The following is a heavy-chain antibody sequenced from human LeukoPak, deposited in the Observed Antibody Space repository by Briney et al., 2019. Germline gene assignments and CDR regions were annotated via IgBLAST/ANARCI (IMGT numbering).Heavy chain of an antibody. J-gene: IGHJ2*01. CDR3: ARLSIQRGYYYDTSAQGYFDL. V-gene: IGHV4-31*03. CDR2: IYYSGAT. Sequence: SETLSLTCTVSSGSISRDVDYWSWIRQLPGKGLEWIGHIYYSGATYYNPSLKSRVTISVDTPQNQFSLNLSSVTAADTAAYYCARLSIQRGYYYDTSAQGYFDLWGRGTLVTVSS. D-gene: IGHD3-22*01. CDR1: SGSISRDVDY.